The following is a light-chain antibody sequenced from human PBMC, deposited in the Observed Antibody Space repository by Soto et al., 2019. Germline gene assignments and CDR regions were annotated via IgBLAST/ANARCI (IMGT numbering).Light chain of an antibody. Sequence: EFVLTQSPGTLSLSPGERATLSCRASQSVRSNYLAWYQQKPGQSPRLLIYGASNRATGIPDRFSGSGSGTDFTLTISRLEPKDFAVFYCQHYGSSAYTFGQGTTLEIK. V-gene: IGKV3-20*01. CDR1: QSVRSNY. CDR3: QHYGSSAYT. J-gene: IGKJ2*01. CDR2: GAS.